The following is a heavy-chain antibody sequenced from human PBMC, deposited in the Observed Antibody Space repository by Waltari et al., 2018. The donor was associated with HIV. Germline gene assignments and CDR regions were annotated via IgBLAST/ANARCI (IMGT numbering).Heavy chain of an antibody. D-gene: IGHD6-19*01. Sequence: QLQLQESGPALVKPSETLSLPCTASTAYITQTYYRGWVRQCPGTELEWNGCIYSNGVSHYAPSLKSRVALAVDMSKNQFSLTLTAVTAADTSRYFCVALRTVTGTIDKWGQGTLVTVS. CDR1: TAYITQTYY. J-gene: IGHJ4*02. CDR3: VALRTVTGTIDK. CDR2: IYSNGVS. V-gene: IGHV4-39*01.